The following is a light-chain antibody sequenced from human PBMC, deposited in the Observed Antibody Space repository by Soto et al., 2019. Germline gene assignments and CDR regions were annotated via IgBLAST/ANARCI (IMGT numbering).Light chain of an antibody. CDR1: QSLTSSY. V-gene: IGKV3D-20*02. CDR3: QQRSNWPPIT. Sequence: ESVLTQSPGILSLSPGERATLSCRASQSLTSSYLAWYQQKPGQAPRLLIYAASRRATGIPDRFSGSGSGTDFTLTISSLEPEDFAVYYCQQRSNWPPITFGQGTKVDI. CDR2: AAS. J-gene: IGKJ1*01.